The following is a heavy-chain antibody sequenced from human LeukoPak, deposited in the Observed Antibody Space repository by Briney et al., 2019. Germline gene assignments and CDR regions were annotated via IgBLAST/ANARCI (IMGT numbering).Heavy chain of an antibody. CDR1: GGSISSSSYY. J-gene: IGHJ4*02. Sequence: SETLSLTCTVSGGSISSSSYYWGWIRQPPGKGLEWIGSIYYSGSTYYNPSLKSRVTISVDTSKNQFSLKLSSVTAADTAVYYCAKGIAAAGRAGNYYFDYWGQGTLVTVSS. CDR3: AKGIAAAGRAGNYYFDY. V-gene: IGHV4-39*07. CDR2: IYYSGST. D-gene: IGHD6-13*01.